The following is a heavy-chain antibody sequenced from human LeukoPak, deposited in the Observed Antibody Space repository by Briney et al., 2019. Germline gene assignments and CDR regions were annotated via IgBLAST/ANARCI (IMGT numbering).Heavy chain of an antibody. CDR3: ARGYYDILTGPYSYYYMDV. CDR2: IIPIFGKL. D-gene: IGHD3-9*01. CDR1: GGTFSSSA. Sequence: GASVKVSCKASGGTFSSSAINWVRQAPGQGLEWMGGIIPIFGKLNYAQKFQGRVTISADESTSTAYMELSSLRSEDTAVYYCARGYYDILTGPYSYYYMDVWGKGTTVTVSS. J-gene: IGHJ6*03. V-gene: IGHV1-69*13.